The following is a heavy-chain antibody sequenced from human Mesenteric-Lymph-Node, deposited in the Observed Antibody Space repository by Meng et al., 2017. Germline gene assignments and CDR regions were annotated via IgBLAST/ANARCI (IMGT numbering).Heavy chain of an antibody. CDR1: GFSLSTSGVG. D-gene: IGHD5-18*01. V-gene: IGHV2-5*01. CDR3: AHSGGYSYGYPYYYGMDV. Sequence: SGPTLVKPTQTLTLTCTFSGFSLSTSGVGVGWIRQPPGKALEWLALIYLNDDKRYSPSLKSRLTITKDTSKNQVVLTMTNMDPVDTATYYCAHSGGYSYGYPYYYGMDVWGQGTTVTVSS. CDR2: IYLNDDK. J-gene: IGHJ6*02.